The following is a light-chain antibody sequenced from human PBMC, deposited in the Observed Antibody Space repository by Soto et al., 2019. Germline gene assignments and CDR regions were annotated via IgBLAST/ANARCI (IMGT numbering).Light chain of an antibody. Sequence: ELTQPPSVSGAPGQRVTISCTGSSSNIGAGYDVHWYQQLPGTAPKLLIYGNSNRPSGVPDRFSGSKSGTSASLAITGLQAEDEADYYCQSYDSSLSVVFGGGTKLTVL. J-gene: IGLJ2*01. CDR3: QSYDSSLSVV. V-gene: IGLV1-40*01. CDR2: GNS. CDR1: SSNIGAGYD.